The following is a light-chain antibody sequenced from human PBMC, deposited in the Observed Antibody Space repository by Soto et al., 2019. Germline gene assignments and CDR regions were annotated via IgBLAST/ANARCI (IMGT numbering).Light chain of an antibody. CDR1: QSISNY. Sequence: DLQMTQSPSSLSASVGDRVTITCRASQSISNYLNWYQQKPGKAPKLLIYSASSLQSGVPSRFSGSGSGTDFTLTISSLQPEDFATYDCQQSYSTPWTFGQGTKVEIK. J-gene: IGKJ1*01. CDR3: QQSYSTPWT. V-gene: IGKV1-39*01. CDR2: SAS.